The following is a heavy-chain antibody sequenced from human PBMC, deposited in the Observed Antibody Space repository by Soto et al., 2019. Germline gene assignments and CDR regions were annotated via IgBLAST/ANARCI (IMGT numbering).Heavy chain of an antibody. CDR2: LRDSGSST. CDR1: GFIFSDYA. D-gene: IGHD5-18*01. J-gene: IGHJ4*02. Sequence: EVQLLESGGGLVQPGGSLRLYCAASGFIFSDYAMSWVRQAPGKGLEWVSALRDSGSSTYYAYTVKGRFTISRDNSKNSLYLQMNSLSAEDTAVYYCVKRIGQYNYGSPFDHWGQGTLVTDSS. V-gene: IGHV3-23*01. CDR3: VKRIGQYNYGSPFDH.